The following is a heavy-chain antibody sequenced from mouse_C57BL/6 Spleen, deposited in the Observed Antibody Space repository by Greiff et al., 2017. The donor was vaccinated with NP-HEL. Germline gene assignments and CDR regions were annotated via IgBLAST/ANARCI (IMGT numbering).Heavy chain of an antibody. CDR1: GFNIKDYY. D-gene: IGHD4-1*01. V-gene: IGHV14-2*01. CDR3: ARERTGDWYFDV. CDR2: IDPEDGET. Sequence: EVNVVESGAELVKPGASVKLSCTASGFNIKDYYMHWVKQRTEQGLEWIGRIDPEDGETKYAPKFQGKATITADTSSNTAYLRLSSLTSEDTAVYYCARERTGDWYFDVWGTGTTVTVSS. J-gene: IGHJ1*03.